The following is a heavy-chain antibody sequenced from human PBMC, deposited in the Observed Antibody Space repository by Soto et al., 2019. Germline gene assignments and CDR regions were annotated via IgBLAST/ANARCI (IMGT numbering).Heavy chain of an antibody. CDR1: GYTFTSYY. J-gene: IGHJ6*02. CDR3: ARVGGGMDV. D-gene: IGHD3-10*01. Sequence: QVQLVQSGAEVKKPGASVKVSCKASGYTFTSYYMHWVRQAPGQGLEWMGIINPSGGSTSYAQKFXXSXTXXRDTSTSTVYMELSSLRSEDTAVYYCARVGGGMDVWGQGTTVTVSS. CDR2: INPSGGST. V-gene: IGHV1-46*03.